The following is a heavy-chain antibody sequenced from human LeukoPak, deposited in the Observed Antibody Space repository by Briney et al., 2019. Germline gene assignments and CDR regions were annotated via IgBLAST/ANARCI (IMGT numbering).Heavy chain of an antibody. J-gene: IGHJ6*03. Sequence: SQTLSLTCTVPGGSISSGSYYWSWIRQPAGKELEWIGRIYTSGSTNYNPSLKSRVTISVDTSKNQFSLKLSSVTAADTAVYYCARDSRIAARGYYMDVWGKGTTVTVSS. CDR1: GGSISSGSYY. V-gene: IGHV4-61*02. CDR2: IYTSGST. CDR3: ARDSRIAARGYYMDV. D-gene: IGHD6-13*01.